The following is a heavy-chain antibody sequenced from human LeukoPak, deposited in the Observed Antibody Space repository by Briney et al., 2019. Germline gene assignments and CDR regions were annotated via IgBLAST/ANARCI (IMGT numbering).Heavy chain of an antibody. CDR1: GFTFSSYA. D-gene: IGHD3-22*01. CDR3: ARAGQRLFPPWGAFDI. Sequence: GGSLRLSCAASGFTFSSYAMSWVRQAPGKGLEWVSAISGSGGSTYYADSVKGRFTISRDNSKNTLYPQMNSLRAEDTAVYYCARAGQRLFPPWGAFDIWGQGTMVTVSS. J-gene: IGHJ3*02. CDR2: ISGSGGST. V-gene: IGHV3-23*01.